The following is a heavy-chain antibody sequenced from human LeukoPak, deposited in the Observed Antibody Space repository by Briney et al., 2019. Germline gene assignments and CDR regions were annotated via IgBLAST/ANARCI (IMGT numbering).Heavy chain of an antibody. D-gene: IGHD2-2*01. V-gene: IGHV1-69*13. J-gene: IGHJ6*04. CDR2: IIPILGTA. CDR3: ATYYCSSTSCYADYYYGMDV. Sequence: ASVKVSCKASGGTFSSYAISWVRQAPGQGLEWMGGIIPILGTANYAQKFQGRVTITADESTSTAYMELSSLRSEDTAVYYCATYYCSSTSCYADYYYGMDVWGKGTTVTVSS. CDR1: GGTFSSYA.